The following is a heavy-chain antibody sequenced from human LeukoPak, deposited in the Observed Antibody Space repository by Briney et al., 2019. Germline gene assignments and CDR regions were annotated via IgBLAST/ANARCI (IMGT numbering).Heavy chain of an antibody. Sequence: GGSLRLSCAASGFTFSSYGMHWVRQAPGKGLEWVAFIRYDGSNKYYADSVKGRFTISRDNSKNTLYLQMSSLKIEDTALYFCAWGGGNYGDYLDFWGRGTLVSVSS. V-gene: IGHV3-30*02. J-gene: IGHJ4*02. CDR3: AWGGGNYGDYLDF. D-gene: IGHD3-16*01. CDR2: IRYDGSNK. CDR1: GFTFSSYG.